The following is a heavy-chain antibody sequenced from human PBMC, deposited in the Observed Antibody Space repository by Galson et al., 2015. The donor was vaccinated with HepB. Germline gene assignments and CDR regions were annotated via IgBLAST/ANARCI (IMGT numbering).Heavy chain of an antibody. Sequence: LSLTCTVSGGSISSDNYYWSWIRQPAGKGLEWIGRIFTSGSTNYNPSLMSRVTMSVDTSKKQFSLKLSSVTAADTAVYYCARGFQHGSVYYYYYMDVWGKGTTVTVSS. CDR2: IFTSGST. CDR3: ARGFQHGSVYYYYYMDV. V-gene: IGHV4-61*02. D-gene: IGHD6-25*01. CDR1: GGSISSDNYY. J-gene: IGHJ6*03.